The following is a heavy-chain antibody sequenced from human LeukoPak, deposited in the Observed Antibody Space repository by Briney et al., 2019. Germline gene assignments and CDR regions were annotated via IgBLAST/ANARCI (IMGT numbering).Heavy chain of an antibody. CDR2: IYHSGST. J-gene: IGHJ5*02. CDR1: GGSISSSNW. CDR3: ARVESYYDFWSGLDP. V-gene: IGHV4-4*02. D-gene: IGHD3-3*01. Sequence: SETLSLTCAVSGGSISSSNWWSWVRQPPGKGLEWIGEIYHSGSTNYNPSLKSRVTISVDKSKNQFSLKLSSVTAADTAVYYRARVESYYDFWSGLDPWGQGTLVTVSS.